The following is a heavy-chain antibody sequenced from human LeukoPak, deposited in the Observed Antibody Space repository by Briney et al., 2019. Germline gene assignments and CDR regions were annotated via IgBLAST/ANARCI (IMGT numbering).Heavy chain of an antibody. CDR3: ARDRPMIVVADAFDI. V-gene: IGHV3-30*02. D-gene: IGHD3-22*01. Sequence: PGPPLRLSCAASGFTFRLFGMHWVRQAPGKGLGWVSFIRFDGSNTFHPDSVKGRFPISRDNSKNTLYLQMNRLRAEDTAMYYCARDRPMIVVADAFDIWGQGTTVTVSS. J-gene: IGHJ3*02. CDR2: IRFDGSNT. CDR1: GFTFRLFG.